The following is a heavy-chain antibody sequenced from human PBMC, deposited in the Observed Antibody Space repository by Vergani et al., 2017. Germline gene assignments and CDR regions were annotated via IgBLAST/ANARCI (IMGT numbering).Heavy chain of an antibody. CDR2: VFHSGSA. CDR3: ARQFWVSQGVGAFET. Sequence: QLQESGPGLVKPSETLSLTCSVSGYSISRGYYWGWIRQPPGKGLEWIATVFHSGSAYYNPSLRRRVTISVETSKNQFSLRLTTLTAADTAAYYCARQFWVSQGVGAFETWGRGTEVSVSS. CDR1: GYSISRGYY. J-gene: IGHJ3*02. D-gene: IGHD3-16*01. V-gene: IGHV4-38-2*02.